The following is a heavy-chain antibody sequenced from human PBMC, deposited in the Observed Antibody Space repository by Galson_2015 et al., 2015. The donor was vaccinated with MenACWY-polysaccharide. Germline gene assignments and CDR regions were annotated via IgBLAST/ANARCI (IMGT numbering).Heavy chain of an antibody. CDR2: IRSDGSDA. CDR1: GFTFTTYW. V-gene: IGHV3-74*01. CDR3: VRAGSAWTIDY. D-gene: IGHD3-10*01. Sequence: SLRLSCAASGFTFTTYWMHWVRQAPGKGLMWVSRIRSDGSDANYADSVTGRFTISRDNAKNTLYLQMNSLRAEDTAVYYCVRAGSAWTIDYWGQGTLVTVPS. J-gene: IGHJ4*02.